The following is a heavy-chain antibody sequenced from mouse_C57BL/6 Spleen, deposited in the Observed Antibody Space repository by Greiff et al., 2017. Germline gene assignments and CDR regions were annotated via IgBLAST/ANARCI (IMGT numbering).Heavy chain of an antibody. CDR2: INPNNGGT. J-gene: IGHJ4*01. Sequence: EVQLQQSGPELVKPGASVKMSCKASGYTFTDYNMHWVKQSPGKSLEWIGYINPNNGGTSYNQKFKGKATLTVNTSSSTAYMELRSLTSEDSAVYYCASYYYGSSYAMDYWGQGTSVTVSS. D-gene: IGHD1-1*01. CDR3: ASYYYGSSYAMDY. CDR1: GYTFTDYN. V-gene: IGHV1-22*01.